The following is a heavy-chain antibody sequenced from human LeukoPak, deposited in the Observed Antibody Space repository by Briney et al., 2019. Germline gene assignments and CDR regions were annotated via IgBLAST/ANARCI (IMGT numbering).Heavy chain of an antibody. V-gene: IGHV3-48*03. CDR2: ISSSGSTI. Sequence: EPGGSLRLSCAASGFTFSSYEMNWVRQAPGKGLEWVSYISSSGSTIYYADSVKGRFTISRDNAKNSLYLQMNSLRAEDTAVYYCASLPVKYYYDSSGPPDYWGQGTLVTVSS. CDR3: ASLPVKYYYDSSGPPDY. J-gene: IGHJ4*02. D-gene: IGHD3-22*01. CDR1: GFTFSSYE.